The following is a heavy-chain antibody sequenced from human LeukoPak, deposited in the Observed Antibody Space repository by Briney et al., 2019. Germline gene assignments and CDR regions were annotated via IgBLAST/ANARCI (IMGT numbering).Heavy chain of an antibody. V-gene: IGHV3-48*03. CDR1: GFTFSSYE. Sequence: GGSLRLSCAAPGFTFSSYEMNWVRQAPGKGLEWVSYISSSGSTIYYADSVKGRFTISRDNAKNSLYLQMNSLRAEDTAVYYCAREKKEMATMFDYWGQGTLVTVSS. CDR3: AREKKEMATMFDY. D-gene: IGHD5-24*01. J-gene: IGHJ4*02. CDR2: ISSSGSTI.